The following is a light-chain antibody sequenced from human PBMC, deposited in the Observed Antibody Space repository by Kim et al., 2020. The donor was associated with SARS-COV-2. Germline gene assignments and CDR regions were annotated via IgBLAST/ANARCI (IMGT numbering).Light chain of an antibody. Sequence: DIQLTQSPSFLSASVGDRVTITCWASQGISSYLAWYQQKPGKAPKLLIYGASTLQSGVPSRFSGSGSGTEFTLTISSLQPEDFATYYCQQLNSYLSLTFGGGTKVDIK. CDR3: QQLNSYLSLT. CDR2: GAS. CDR1: QGISSY. V-gene: IGKV1-9*01. J-gene: IGKJ4*01.